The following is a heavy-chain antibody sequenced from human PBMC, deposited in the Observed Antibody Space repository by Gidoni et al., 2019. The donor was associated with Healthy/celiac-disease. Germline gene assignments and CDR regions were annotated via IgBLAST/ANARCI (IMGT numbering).Heavy chain of an antibody. D-gene: IGHD6-19*01. J-gene: IGHJ6*02. CDR3: TRDPDLYSSGWYYLRNNYYYYGMDV. CDR1: GFTFGDYA. V-gene: IGHV3-49*04. CDR2: IRSKAYGGTT. Sequence: EVQLVESGGGLVQPGRSLRLSCTASGFTFGDYAMSWVRKAPGKGLEWVCFIRSKAYGGTTEYAASVKGRFTISRDDSKSIAYLQMNSLKTEDTAVYYCTRDPDLYSSGWYYLRNNYYYYGMDVWGQGTTVTVSS.